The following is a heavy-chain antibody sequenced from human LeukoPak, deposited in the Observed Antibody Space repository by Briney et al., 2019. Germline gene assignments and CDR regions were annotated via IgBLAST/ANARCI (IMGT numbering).Heavy chain of an antibody. D-gene: IGHD3-16*02. V-gene: IGHV4-39*07. CDR1: GGSISSSSYY. CDR2: IYYSGST. J-gene: IGHJ4*02. Sequence: SETLSLTCTVSGGSISSSSYYWGCIRQPPGKGLECIGSIYYSGSTYYNPSLKSRVTISVDTSKNQFSLKLSSVTAADTAVYYCASGGATYYDYVWGSYRYTFFDYWGQGTLVTVSS. CDR3: ASGGATYYDYVWGSYRYTFFDY.